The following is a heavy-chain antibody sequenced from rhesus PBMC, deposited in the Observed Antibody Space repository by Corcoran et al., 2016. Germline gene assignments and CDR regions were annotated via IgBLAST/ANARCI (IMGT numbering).Heavy chain of an antibody. Sequence: QLQLQESGPGLVKPSETLSVTCAVSGGSISSSYWSWIRQAPGKGLEWIGYIYGSGSSPNYNPSLKSRCTLSVDTSKNQLSRKLSSVTAADTAVYYCARAPLEWWSFDYWGQGVLVTGSS. CDR1: GGSISSSY. V-gene: IGHV4-169*02. CDR2: IYGSGSSP. D-gene: IGHD2-39*02. CDR3: ARAPLEWWSFDY. J-gene: IGHJ4*01.